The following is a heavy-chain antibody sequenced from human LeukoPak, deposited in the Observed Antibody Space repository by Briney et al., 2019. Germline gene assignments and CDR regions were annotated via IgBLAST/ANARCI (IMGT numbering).Heavy chain of an antibody. CDR2: INQDGSQK. V-gene: IGHV3-7*01. Sequence: GGSLRLSCAASGFTFSTYWLSWVRQAPGKGLEWVAIINQDGSQKYYVDSVKGRFTISRDNAKNSLYLQMDSLRVEDTAVYHCAKDVAWGRMDLWGQGTLATVSS. CDR1: GFTFSTYW. CDR3: AKDVAWGRMDL. J-gene: IGHJ4*02. D-gene: IGHD3/OR15-3a*01.